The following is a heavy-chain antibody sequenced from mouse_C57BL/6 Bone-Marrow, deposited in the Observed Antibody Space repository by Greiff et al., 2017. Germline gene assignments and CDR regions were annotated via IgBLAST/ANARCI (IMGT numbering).Heavy chain of an antibody. CDR1: GYTFTEYT. CDR2: FYPGSGSI. J-gene: IGHJ4*01. V-gene: IGHV1-62-2*01. Sequence: VKLMESGAELVKPGASVKLSCKASGYTFTEYTIHWVKQRSGQGLEWIGWFYPGSGSIKYNEKFKDKATLTADKSSSTVYMELSRLTSEDSAVYFCARHERGYGNYVDYAMDYWGQGTSVTVSS. D-gene: IGHD2-10*02. CDR3: ARHERGYGNYVDYAMDY.